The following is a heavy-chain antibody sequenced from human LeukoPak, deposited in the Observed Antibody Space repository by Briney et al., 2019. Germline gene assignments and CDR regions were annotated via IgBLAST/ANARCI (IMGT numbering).Heavy chain of an antibody. V-gene: IGHV3-66*01. Sequence: GGPLRLSCAASGFTVSSNYMSWVRQAPGKGLEWVSVIYSGGSTYYADSVKGRFTISRDNSKNTLYLQMNSLRAEDTAVYYCARELHSSGYPYFDYWGQGTLVTVSS. CDR1: GFTVSSNY. CDR2: IYSGGST. D-gene: IGHD3-22*01. J-gene: IGHJ4*02. CDR3: ARELHSSGYPYFDY.